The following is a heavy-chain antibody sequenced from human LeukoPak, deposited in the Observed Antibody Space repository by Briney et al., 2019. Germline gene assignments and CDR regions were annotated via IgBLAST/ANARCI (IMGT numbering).Heavy chain of an antibody. CDR2: IYPGDSDT. V-gene: IGHV5-51*01. CDR1: GYSFTSYW. CDR3: ARSTLGATFSGAFDI. D-gene: IGHD3-16*01. Sequence: PGESLKISCKGSGYSFTSYWIGWVRQMPGKGLEWMGIIYPGDSDTRYSPSFQGQVTISADKSISTAYLQWSSLKASDTAMYYCARSTLGATFSGAFDIWGQGTMVTVSS. J-gene: IGHJ3*02.